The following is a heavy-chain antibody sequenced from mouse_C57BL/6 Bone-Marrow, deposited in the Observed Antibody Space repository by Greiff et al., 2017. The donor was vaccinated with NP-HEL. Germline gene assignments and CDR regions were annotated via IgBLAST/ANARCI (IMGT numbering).Heavy chain of an antibody. CDR3: TTHYSNFYAMDY. D-gene: IGHD2-5*01. V-gene: IGHV14-1*01. CDR1: GFNIKDYY. Sequence: EVKLQESGAELVRPGASVKLSCTASGFNIKDYYMHWVKQRPEQGLEWIGRIDPEDGDTEYAPKFQGKATMTADTSSNTAYLQLSSLTSEDTAVYYCTTHYSNFYAMDYWGQGTSVTVSS. J-gene: IGHJ4*01. CDR2: IDPEDGDT.